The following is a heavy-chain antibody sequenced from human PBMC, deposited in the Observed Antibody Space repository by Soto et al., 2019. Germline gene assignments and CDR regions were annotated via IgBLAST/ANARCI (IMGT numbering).Heavy chain of an antibody. CDR2: ISSSGSTI. J-gene: IGHJ6*03. V-gene: IGHV3-11*01. CDR3: ARLCTRVMTYYYYYMYV. D-gene: IGHD3-16*01. Sequence: QVQLVESGGGLVKPGGSLRLSCAASGFTFSDYYMSWIRQAPGKGLEWVSYISSSGSTIYYADSVKGRFTISRDNAKKSLYLQMNSLRGEDTAVYYCARLCTRVMTYYYYYMYVWGKGTTVTVSS. CDR1: GFTFSDYY.